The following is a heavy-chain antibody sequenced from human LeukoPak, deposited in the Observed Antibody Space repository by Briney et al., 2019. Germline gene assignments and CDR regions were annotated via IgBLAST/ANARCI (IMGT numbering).Heavy chain of an antibody. Sequence: PGASLRLSCAASGFTFSSYAMSWVRQAPGKGLEWVSAISGSGGSTYYADSVKGRLTISRDNSKNTLYLQMNSLRAEDTAVYYCAKDWAKYYYDSSGYPSGDAFDIWGQGTMVTVSS. CDR3: AKDWAKYYYDSSGYPSGDAFDI. CDR2: ISGSGGST. D-gene: IGHD3-22*01. V-gene: IGHV3-23*01. CDR1: GFTFSSYA. J-gene: IGHJ3*02.